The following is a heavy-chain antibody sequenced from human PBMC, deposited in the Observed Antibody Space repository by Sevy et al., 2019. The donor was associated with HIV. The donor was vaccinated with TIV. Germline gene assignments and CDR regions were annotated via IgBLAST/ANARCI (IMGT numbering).Heavy chain of an antibody. CDR2: IYYTGNT. CDR1: GGSISSYF. D-gene: IGHD1-1*01. CDR3: ARDSTTRPGVLDY. V-gene: IGHV4-59*01. Sequence: SETLSLTCSVSGGSISSYFWTWVRQSPGKGLEWIGNIYYTGNTDYSPSFKSRLTLSLDTSKSQFSLTLKSVTAADTAIYFCARDSTTRPGVLDYWGQGTLVTVSS. J-gene: IGHJ4*02.